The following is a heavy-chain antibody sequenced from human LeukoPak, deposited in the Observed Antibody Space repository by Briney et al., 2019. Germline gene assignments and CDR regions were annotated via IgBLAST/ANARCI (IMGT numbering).Heavy chain of an antibody. CDR3: ARVSGITMIPFFDY. CDR1: GYTLTELS. Sequence: ASVKVSCKVSGYTLTELSMHWVRQAPGKGLEWMGGFDPEDGETIYAQKFQGRVTITADESTSTAYMELSSLRSEDTAVYYCARVSGITMIPFFDYWGQGTLVTVSS. V-gene: IGHV1-24*01. D-gene: IGHD3-22*01. J-gene: IGHJ4*02. CDR2: FDPEDGET.